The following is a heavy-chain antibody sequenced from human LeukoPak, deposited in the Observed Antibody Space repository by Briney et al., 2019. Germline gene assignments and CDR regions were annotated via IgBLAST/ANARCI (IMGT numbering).Heavy chain of an antibody. CDR2: IYPGDSDT. V-gene: IGHV5-51*01. CDR3: ARQWGRGSGSYLGY. CDR1: GYSFTSYW. Sequence: GESLKISCKGSGYSFTSYWIAWVRQMPGKGLEWMGVIYPGDSDTTYSPSFQGQVTISADKSSSTAYLQWSSPRASDTAMYYCARQWGRGSGSYLGYWGQGTLVTVSS. J-gene: IGHJ4*02. D-gene: IGHD3-10*01.